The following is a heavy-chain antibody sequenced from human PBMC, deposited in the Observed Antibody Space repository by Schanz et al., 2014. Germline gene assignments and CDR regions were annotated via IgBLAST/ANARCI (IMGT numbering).Heavy chain of an antibody. Sequence: QVQLQESGPGLVKPSETLSLTCTVSGDSISSYSWSWIRRPAGKGLEWIGRIYTSGATNYNPSLKSRLTQAVEPAKNRVSPELGCVAGGGTAGDYCAGGKDKQGGALDYWGQGTLVTVSS. CDR2: IYTSGAT. J-gene: IGHJ4*02. CDR3: AGGKDKQGGALDY. V-gene: IGHV4-4*07. CDR1: GDSISSYS. D-gene: IGHD3-16*01.